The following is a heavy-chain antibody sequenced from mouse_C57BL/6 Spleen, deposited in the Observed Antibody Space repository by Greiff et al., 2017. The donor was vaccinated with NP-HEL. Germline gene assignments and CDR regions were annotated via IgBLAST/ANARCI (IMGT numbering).Heavy chain of an antibody. CDR3: ARVGYYAMDY. Sequence: VKLQESGAELVKPGASVKISCKASGYAFSSYWMNWVKQRPGKGLEWIGQIYPGDGDTNYNGKFKGKATLTADKSSSTAYMQLSSLTSEDSAVYFCARVGYYAMDYWGQGTSVTVSS. J-gene: IGHJ4*01. D-gene: IGHD4-1*01. CDR1: GYAFSSYW. V-gene: IGHV1-80*01. CDR2: IYPGDGDT.